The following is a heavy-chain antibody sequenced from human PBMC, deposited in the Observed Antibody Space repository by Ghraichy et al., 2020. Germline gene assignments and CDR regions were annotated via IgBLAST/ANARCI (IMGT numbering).Heavy chain of an antibody. D-gene: IGHD6-13*01. CDR3: ARTPVISSPTDYGMDV. CDR2: IFSTDKK. Sequence: SGPTLVKPTETLTLTCTVSGFSLTNSRMGVSWIRQPPGRALEWLAHIFSTDKKSYSTSLKNRLTISKDTSKSQVVLTMTNMDPVDTATYYCARTPVISSPTDYGMDVWGQGTTVTVSS. V-gene: IGHV2-26*01. CDR1: GFSLTNSRMG. J-gene: IGHJ6*02.